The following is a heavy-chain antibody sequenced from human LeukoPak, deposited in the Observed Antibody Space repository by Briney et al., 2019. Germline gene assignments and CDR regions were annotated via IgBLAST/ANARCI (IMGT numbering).Heavy chain of an antibody. Sequence: GASVKVSCKASGYTFTNYYMHWVRQAPGQGLEWMGTINPSGGSTSYAQKFQGRITMTRDMSTSTVYMELSSLRSEDTAVYYCARVGTYYYDSSTYYYDYWGQGTLVTVSS. CDR1: GYTFTNYY. V-gene: IGHV1-46*01. CDR2: INPSGGST. D-gene: IGHD3-22*01. CDR3: ARVGTYYYDSSTYYYDY. J-gene: IGHJ4*02.